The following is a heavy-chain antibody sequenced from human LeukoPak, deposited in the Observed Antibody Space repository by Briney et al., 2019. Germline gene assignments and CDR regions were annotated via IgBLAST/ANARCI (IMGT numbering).Heavy chain of an antibody. CDR2: INHSGST. V-gene: IGHV4-34*01. J-gene: IGHJ3*02. Sequence: PSETLSLTCAVYGGPFSGYYWSWIRQPPGKGLEWIGEINHSGSTNYNPSLKSRVTISVDTSKNQFSLKLSSVTAADTAVYYCARGTVWGPPNAFDIWGQGTMVTVSS. CDR1: GGPFSGYY. D-gene: IGHD3-16*01. CDR3: ARGTVWGPPNAFDI.